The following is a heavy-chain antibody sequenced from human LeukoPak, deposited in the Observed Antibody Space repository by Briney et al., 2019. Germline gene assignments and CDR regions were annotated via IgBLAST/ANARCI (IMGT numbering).Heavy chain of an antibody. J-gene: IGHJ4*02. V-gene: IGHV4-4*02. Sequence: PSETLSLTCAVSGGSLSSSNWWSWVRQPPGKGLEWIGEIYHSGSTNYNPSLKSRVSISVDKSKNQFSLKVTSVTAADTAVYYCARVGDQSDTGMVPDYWGQGTLVTVSS. D-gene: IGHD5-18*01. CDR2: IYHSGST. CDR1: GGSLSSSNW. CDR3: ARVGDQSDTGMVPDY.